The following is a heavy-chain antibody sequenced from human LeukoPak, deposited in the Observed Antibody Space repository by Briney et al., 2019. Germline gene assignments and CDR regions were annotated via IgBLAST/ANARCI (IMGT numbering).Heavy chain of an antibody. CDR2: IKQDGGEK. Sequence: GGSLRLSCAASGFTFSSYWMSWVRQAPGKGLEWVANIKQDGGEKYYVDSVKGRFTISRDNAKNSLYLQMNSLRAEDTAVYYCARDPYYDFWSGYYRGKGGYFDYWGQGTLVTVSS. CDR3: ARDPYYDFWSGYYRGKGGYFDY. CDR1: GFTFSSYW. V-gene: IGHV3-7*01. D-gene: IGHD3-3*01. J-gene: IGHJ4*02.